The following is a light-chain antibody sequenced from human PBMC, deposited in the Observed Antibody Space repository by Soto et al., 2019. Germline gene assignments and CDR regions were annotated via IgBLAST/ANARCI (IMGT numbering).Light chain of an antibody. V-gene: IGKV3-11*01. Sequence: EIVLTQSPATLSLSPGERATVSCSASQSVSSYLAWYQQKPGQAPRLLIYDASNRAPGIPARFSGSGSGTDFTLTISSLEPEDFAVYYCQQRSNWPITFGQGTRLEIK. CDR2: DAS. J-gene: IGKJ5*01. CDR1: QSVSSY. CDR3: QQRSNWPIT.